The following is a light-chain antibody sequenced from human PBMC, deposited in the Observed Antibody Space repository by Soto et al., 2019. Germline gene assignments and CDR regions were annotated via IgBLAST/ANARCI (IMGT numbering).Light chain of an antibody. CDR3: QQSYITPRT. J-gene: IGKJ1*01. V-gene: IGKV1-39*01. CDR1: QSISNF. Sequence: DMQVTQSPSTLSASVGDRVTITCRTSQSISNFLNWYQHKLGKAPKLLIYAASRLYSGVPSRFSGSGSGTDFTLTISSLQPEDFATYYCQQSYITPRTFGQGTKVDIK. CDR2: AAS.